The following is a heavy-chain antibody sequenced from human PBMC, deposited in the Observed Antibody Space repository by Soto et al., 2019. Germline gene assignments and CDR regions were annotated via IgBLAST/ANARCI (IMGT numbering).Heavy chain of an antibody. V-gene: IGHV1-18*01. CDR1: GYTLTNYA. J-gene: IGHJ4*02. CDR2: INTYNGNS. D-gene: IGHD2-15*01. CDR3: ARYCTGGSCFCIY. Sequence: QVQLVQSAAEVKKPGASVKVSCKASGYTLTNYAISWVRQAPGQGPEWMGWINTYNGNSNYAQKFQGRVTVTTDTSTNTAYMELRSLTSDDTAVYYCARYCTGGSCFCIYWGQGTLVTVSS.